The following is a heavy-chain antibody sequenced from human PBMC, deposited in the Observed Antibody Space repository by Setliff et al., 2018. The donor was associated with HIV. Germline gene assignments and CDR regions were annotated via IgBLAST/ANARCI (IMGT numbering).Heavy chain of an antibody. J-gene: IGHJ3*02. Sequence: PSETLSLTCAVYGGAFSEYYWSWIRQSPGKGLEWIGEINHSGGTNYIESLKSRVSISVDTSKNQFSLKLKSVTAADTALYYCAGRYGGSFYYAFDMWGQGTMVTVSS. CDR1: GGAFSEYY. CDR3: AGRYGGSFYYAFDM. CDR2: INHSGGT. D-gene: IGHD2-15*01. V-gene: IGHV4-34*01.